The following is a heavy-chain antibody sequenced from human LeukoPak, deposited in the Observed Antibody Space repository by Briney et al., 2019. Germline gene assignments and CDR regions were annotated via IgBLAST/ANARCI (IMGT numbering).Heavy chain of an antibody. V-gene: IGHV4-4*07. CDR1: YDSIGTYL. CDR3: ARGAGYSREVNYYYYMDV. CDR2: IFASGST. J-gene: IGHJ6*03. Sequence: SETLSHTCTVSYDSIGTYLWNWVRQPAGKGLEWIGRIFASGSTFYSPSLKSRVTMSVDTSKSQFSLKLNSVTAADTAVYYCARGAGYSREVNYYYYMDVWGKGTTVTVSS. D-gene: IGHD1-26*01.